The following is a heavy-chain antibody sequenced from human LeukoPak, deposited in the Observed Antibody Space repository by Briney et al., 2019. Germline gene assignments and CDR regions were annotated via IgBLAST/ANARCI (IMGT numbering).Heavy chain of an antibody. CDR3: AREPCSSTSCNNWFDP. D-gene: IGHD2-2*01. J-gene: IGHJ5*02. Sequence: GGSLRLSCAASGFTFSSYSMNWVRQAPGKGLEWVSYISSSSSTIYYADSVKGRFTISRDNAKNSLYLQMNSLRAEDTAVYYCAREPCSSTSCNNWFDPWGQGTLVTVSS. CDR1: GFTFSSYS. V-gene: IGHV3-48*01. CDR2: ISSSSSTI.